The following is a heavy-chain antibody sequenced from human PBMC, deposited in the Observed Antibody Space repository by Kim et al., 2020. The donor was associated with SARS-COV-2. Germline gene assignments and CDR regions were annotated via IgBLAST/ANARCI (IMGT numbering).Heavy chain of an antibody. V-gene: IGHV1-2*02. D-gene: IGHD1-7*01. CDR3: ASQTTPRLDAFDL. Sequence: ASVKVSCKASGYTFTGNYFHWVRQAPGHGLEWMGWINPKTGGTNYAQNFQGRVTMTRDTSISTAYMELSSLKSDDTAVYYCASQTTPRLDAFDLWGQGTM. CDR2: INPKTGGT. CDR1: GYTFTGNY. J-gene: IGHJ3*01.